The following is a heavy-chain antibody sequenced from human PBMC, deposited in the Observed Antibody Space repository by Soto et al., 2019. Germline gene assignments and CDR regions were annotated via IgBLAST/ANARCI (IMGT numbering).Heavy chain of an antibody. V-gene: IGHV3-33*01. CDR1: GFAFSSYG. J-gene: IGHJ4*02. CDR2: IWHDGSNK. Sequence: PGGSLRLSCASSGFAFSSYGMHWVRQAPGKGLEWVAVIWHDGSNKYYADSVKGRFTISRDNSKNTLYLQMNSLRAEDTAVYYCARDQFYDILTGPFDYWGQGTLVTVSS. D-gene: IGHD3-9*01. CDR3: ARDQFYDILTGPFDY.